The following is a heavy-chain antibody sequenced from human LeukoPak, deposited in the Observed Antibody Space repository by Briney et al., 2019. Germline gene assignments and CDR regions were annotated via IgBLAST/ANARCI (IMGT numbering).Heavy chain of an antibody. J-gene: IGHJ6*03. V-gene: IGHV4-4*07. CDR1: GGSISSYY. CDR2: IYTSGST. D-gene: IGHD1-1*01. CDR3: ARGRVSSSTWYSTYYYYFYTDV. Sequence: SETLSLTCTVSGGSISSYYWSWIRQPAGKGLEWIGRIYTSGSTNYNPSLKSRVTMSVDTSKNQFSLKLSSVTAADTAVYFCARGRVSSSTWYSTYYYYFYTDVWGKGTTVTVSS.